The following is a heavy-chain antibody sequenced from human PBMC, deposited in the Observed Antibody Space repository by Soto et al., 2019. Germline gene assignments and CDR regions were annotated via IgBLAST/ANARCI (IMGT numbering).Heavy chain of an antibody. CDR2: FIPVFGTT. Sequence: QVQLVQSGAEVKKPGSSVKVSCKASVGTFSNYAISWVRQAPGQGLEWMGGFIPVFGTTHYAQKFEGRVTITADDSTNTDMELRGMRSEDTPLYYCARSIGSSSFYFDFWGQGTLITVSS. J-gene: IGHJ4*02. V-gene: IGHV1-69*01. CDR3: ARSIGSSSFYFDF. CDR1: VGTFSNYA. D-gene: IGHD6-6*01.